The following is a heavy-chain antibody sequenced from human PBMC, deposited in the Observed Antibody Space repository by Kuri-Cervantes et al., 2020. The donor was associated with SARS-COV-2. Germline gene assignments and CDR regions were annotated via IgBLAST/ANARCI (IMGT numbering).Heavy chain of an antibody. Sequence: GGSLRLSCAASGFTFSSYWMHWVRQAPGKGLVWVPRINSDGSSTSYADSVKGRFTISRDNAKNTLYLQMNSLRAEDTAVYYCARDIVTVDYDFWGGYYGPSYFDYWGQGTLVTVSS. CDR1: GFTFSSYW. CDR2: INSDGSST. CDR3: ARDIVTVDYDFWGGYYGPSYFDY. J-gene: IGHJ4*02. V-gene: IGHV3-74*01. D-gene: IGHD3-3*01.